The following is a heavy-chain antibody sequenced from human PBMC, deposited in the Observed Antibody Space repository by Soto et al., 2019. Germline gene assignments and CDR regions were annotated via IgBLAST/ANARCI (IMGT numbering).Heavy chain of an antibody. Sequence: SGPTLVNPTQTLTLTCTFSGFSLSTSGVGVGWIRQPPGKALEWLARIDWDDDKYYSTSLKTRLTISKDTSKNQVVLTMTNMDPVDTATYYCARVRSYYGMDVWGQGTTVTVSS. J-gene: IGHJ6*02. V-gene: IGHV2-70*11. CDR1: GFSLSTSGVG. CDR3: ARVRSYYGMDV. CDR2: IDWDDDK.